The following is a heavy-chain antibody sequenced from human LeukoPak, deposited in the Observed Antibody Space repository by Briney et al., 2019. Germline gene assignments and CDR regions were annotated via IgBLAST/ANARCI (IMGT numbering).Heavy chain of an antibody. CDR2: IIPIFGTA. Sequence: SVKVSCKASGGTFSSYAISWVRQAPGQGLEWMGGIIPIFGTANYAQKFQGRVTITADESTSKAYMELSSLRSEDTAVYYCASGVEYQLLQGNWFDPWGQGTLVTVSS. CDR1: GGTFSSYA. CDR3: ASGVEYQLLQGNWFDP. D-gene: IGHD2-2*01. J-gene: IGHJ5*02. V-gene: IGHV1-69*13.